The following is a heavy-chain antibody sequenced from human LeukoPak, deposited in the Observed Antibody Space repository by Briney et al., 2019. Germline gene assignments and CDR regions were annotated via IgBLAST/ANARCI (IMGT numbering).Heavy chain of an antibody. CDR3: AKASGYYALGDAFDI. V-gene: IGHV3-9*03. Sequence: PGGSLRLSCAASGSTFDDYAMHWVRRAPGKGLEWVSGISWNSGSIGYADSVKGRFTISRDNAKNSLYLQMNSLRAEDMALYYCAKASGYYALGDAFDIWGQGTMVTVSS. J-gene: IGHJ3*02. CDR2: ISWNSGSI. D-gene: IGHD3-22*01. CDR1: GSTFDDYA.